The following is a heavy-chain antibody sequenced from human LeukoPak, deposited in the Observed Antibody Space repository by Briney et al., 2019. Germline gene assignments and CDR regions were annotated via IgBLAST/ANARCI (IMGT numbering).Heavy chain of an antibody. D-gene: IGHD3-22*01. CDR1: GFTFSTFA. J-gene: IGHJ4*02. CDR3: TTPGYDSSGYPD. V-gene: IGHV3-15*01. Sequence: GGSLRLSCAASGFTFSTFAMTWVRQAPGKGLEWVGRIKSKTDGGTTDYAAPVKGRFTISRDDSKNTLYLQMNSLKTEDTAVYYCTTPGYDSSGYPDWGQGTLVTVSS. CDR2: IKSKTDGGTT.